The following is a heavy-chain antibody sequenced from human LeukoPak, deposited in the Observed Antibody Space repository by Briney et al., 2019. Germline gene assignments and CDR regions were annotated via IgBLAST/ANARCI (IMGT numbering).Heavy chain of an antibody. Sequence: PGGSLRLSCAASGFSFSSFGMHWVRQTPGKGLGWVAVISHDGSEKYYGDSVKGRFTISRDNSQSTLYLQMNSLRDEDTAVYHCAKEDPAFDIWGQGTMVTVSS. CDR2: ISHDGSEK. J-gene: IGHJ3*02. CDR1: GFSFSSFG. V-gene: IGHV3-30*18. CDR3: AKEDPAFDI.